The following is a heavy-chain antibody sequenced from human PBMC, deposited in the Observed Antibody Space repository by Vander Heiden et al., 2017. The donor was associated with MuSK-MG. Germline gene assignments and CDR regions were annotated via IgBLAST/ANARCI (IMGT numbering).Heavy chain of an antibody. J-gene: IGHJ6*02. V-gene: IGHV1-8*01. CDR3: ARGPTSGYFSNSYYYYYGMDV. D-gene: IGHD5-12*01. CDR2: MNPNSGNT. CDR1: GYTFTSYD. Sequence: QVQLVQSGAEVKKPGASVKVSCKASGYTFTSYDINWVRQATGQGLEWMGWMNPNSGNTGYAQKFQGRVTMTRNTSISTAYMELSSLRSEDTAVYYCARGPTSGYFSNSYYYYYGMDVWGQGTTVTVSS.